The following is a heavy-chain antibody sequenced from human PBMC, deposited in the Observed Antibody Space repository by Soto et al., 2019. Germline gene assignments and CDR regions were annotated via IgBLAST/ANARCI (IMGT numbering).Heavy chain of an antibody. Sequence: EVQLLESGGRLVQPGGSLRLSCAASGFTFSSYAMSWVRQAPGKGLEWVSAISGSGGSTYYADSVKGRFTISRDNSKNTLYLQMNSLRAEDTAVYYCAKDLSQTGYYGGFDYWGQGTLVTVSS. D-gene: IGHD3-9*01. J-gene: IGHJ4*02. CDR2: ISGSGGST. V-gene: IGHV3-23*01. CDR3: AKDLSQTGYYGGFDY. CDR1: GFTFSSYA.